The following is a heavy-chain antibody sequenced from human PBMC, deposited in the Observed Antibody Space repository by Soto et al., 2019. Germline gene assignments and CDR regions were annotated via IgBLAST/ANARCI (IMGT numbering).Heavy chain of an antibody. CDR2: ISSSGSTI. Sequence: GALRLSCAASGFTFSSYEMNWVRQAPGKGLEWVSYISSSGSTIYYADSVKGRFTISRDNAKNSLYLQMNSLRAGDTAVYYCARAIMITFGGVIVPEPYFDYWGQGTLVTVSS. CDR3: ARAIMITFGGVIVPEPYFDY. J-gene: IGHJ4*02. V-gene: IGHV3-48*03. CDR1: GFTFSSYE. D-gene: IGHD3-16*02.